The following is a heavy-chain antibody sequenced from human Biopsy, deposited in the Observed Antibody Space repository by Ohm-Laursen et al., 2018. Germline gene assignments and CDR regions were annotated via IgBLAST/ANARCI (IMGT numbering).Heavy chain of an antibody. CDR2: ISAGSNYI. D-gene: IGHD3-22*01. V-gene: IGHV3-21*01. CDR3: AVEYYDSSGYYNPKWFNP. Sequence: SLRLSCSAPGFTLSSYALNWVRQAPGKGLEWVSSISAGSNYIYYTDSAKGRFTISRDNAQNSLYLQMNSLRAEDTAFYYCAVEYYDSSGYYNPKWFNPWGQGTLVTVSS. CDR1: GFTLSSYA. J-gene: IGHJ5*02.